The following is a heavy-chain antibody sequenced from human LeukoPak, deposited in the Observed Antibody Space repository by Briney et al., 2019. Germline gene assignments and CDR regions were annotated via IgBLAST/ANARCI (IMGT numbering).Heavy chain of an antibody. CDR2: INPSGGAA. J-gene: IGHJ4*02. Sequence: ASVKVSCKASGYTFTSYYMHWVRQAPGQGLEWMGIINPSGGAAKYAQKFQGRVTMTRDTSTSTLHMELSSLRSEDTAVYYCARDLGITMIVNYFDYWGQGTLVTVSS. V-gene: IGHV1-46*01. D-gene: IGHD3-22*01. CDR3: ARDLGITMIVNYFDY. CDR1: GYTFTSYY.